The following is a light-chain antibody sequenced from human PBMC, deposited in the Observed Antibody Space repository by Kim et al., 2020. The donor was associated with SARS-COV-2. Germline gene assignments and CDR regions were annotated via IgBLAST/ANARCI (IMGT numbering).Light chain of an antibody. V-gene: IGKV3-20*01. CDR1: ESVSSKY. CDR3: QQYANS. J-gene: IGKJ4*01. Sequence: EIVLTQSPGTLSLSPGERAILSCRASESVSSKYLACYQQKPGQEPRLLIYHASSRATGIPDRFSGSGSGTDFTLTISRLEPEDFAVYYCQQYANSFGGGTKVDI. CDR2: HAS.